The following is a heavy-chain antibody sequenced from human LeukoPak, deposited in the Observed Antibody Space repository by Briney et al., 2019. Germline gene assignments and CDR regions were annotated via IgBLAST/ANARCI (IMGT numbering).Heavy chain of an antibody. D-gene: IGHD4-11*01. CDR2: ISDDGGRK. CDR1: GFSFISYG. V-gene: IGHV3-30*18. J-gene: IGHJ4*02. Sequence: GGSLRLSCAAPGFSFISYGMHWVRQAPGKGLEWVGVISDDGGRKDYADSVKGRFTISRDNSKNTLYLQMNTLRAEDTAVYYCAKRPWDSVNYVIYFDSWAREPLVTVSS. CDR3: AKRPWDSVNYVIYFDS.